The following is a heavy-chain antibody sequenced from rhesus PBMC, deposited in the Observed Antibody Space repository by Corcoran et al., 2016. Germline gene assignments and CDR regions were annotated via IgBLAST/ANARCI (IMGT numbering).Heavy chain of an antibody. Sequence: HLQLQESGPGLVKPSETLSVTCAVSGGSISSSYWSWIRQAPGKGLEWIGWIYGGGRWTNYNPSLGSRVTLSVDTSKTQFSLKLTAVTAADTAVYYCVRYNRDTYYYFDYWGQGVLVSVSS. V-gene: IGHV4-169*01. CDR2: IYGGGRWT. J-gene: IGHJ4*01. CDR1: GGSISSSY. CDR3: VRYNRDTYYYFDY. D-gene: IGHD3-16*01.